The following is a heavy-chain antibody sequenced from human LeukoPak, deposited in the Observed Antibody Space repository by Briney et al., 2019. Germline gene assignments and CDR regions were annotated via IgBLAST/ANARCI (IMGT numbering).Heavy chain of an antibody. CDR3: ARSYKHGGAFDI. Sequence: ASVKVSCKASGGTFSSYAISWVRQAPGQGLEWMGGIIPIFGTANYAQKFQGRVTITADESTSTAYMELSSLRSEDTAVYYCARSYKHGGAFDIWGQGTMVTVSS. CDR2: IIPIFGTA. V-gene: IGHV1-69*13. J-gene: IGHJ3*02. D-gene: IGHD1-26*01. CDR1: GGTFSSYA.